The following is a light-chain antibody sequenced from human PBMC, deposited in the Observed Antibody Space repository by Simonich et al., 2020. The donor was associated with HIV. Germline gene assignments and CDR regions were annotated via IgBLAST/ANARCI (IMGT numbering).Light chain of an antibody. CDR1: QSVLYSSNNKNY. J-gene: IGKJ3*01. CDR2: WAS. CDR3: QQYYSSPFT. V-gene: IGKV4-1*01. Sequence: IVMTQSPASLAVSLGERATINCKSSQSVLYSSNNKNYLAWYQQKPGQPPKLLIYWASTRGSGVPDRFSGSGAGTDFTLTISSLQAEDVAVYYCQQYYSSPFTFGPGTKVDIK.